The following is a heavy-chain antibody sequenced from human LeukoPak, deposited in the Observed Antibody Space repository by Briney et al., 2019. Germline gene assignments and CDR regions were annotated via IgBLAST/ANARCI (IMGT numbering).Heavy chain of an antibody. CDR1: GGSFSGFY. V-gene: IGHV4-34*01. D-gene: IGHD2/OR15-2a*01. CDR3: ARVIFSYNWFDP. Sequence: SETLSLTCAVDGGSFSGFYWTWIRQTPGKGLEWIGDINQTGKTNYNPSLTDYNPSLKSRVTISVDSSKNQLSLKVNSVTAADTAVYYCARVIFSYNWFDPWGQGTLVTVSS. J-gene: IGHJ5*02. CDR2: INQTGKT.